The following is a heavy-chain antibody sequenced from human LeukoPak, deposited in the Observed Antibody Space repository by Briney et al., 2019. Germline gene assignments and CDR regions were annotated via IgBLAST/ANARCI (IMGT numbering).Heavy chain of an antibody. CDR3: VRPHASGGIVYYDLSY. V-gene: IGHV3-30*04. D-gene: IGHD2-15*01. CDR2: MSYDGSKQ. J-gene: IGHJ4*01. CDR1: GFTFSLFA. Sequence: PGTSLRLSCAASGFTFSLFAMHWVRQAPGRGLEWVTFMSYDGSKQNYAESVRGRFTISRDNSKNTLYLQMNSLRTDDTAVYYCVRPHASGGIVYYDLSYWGQGSLVTVSS.